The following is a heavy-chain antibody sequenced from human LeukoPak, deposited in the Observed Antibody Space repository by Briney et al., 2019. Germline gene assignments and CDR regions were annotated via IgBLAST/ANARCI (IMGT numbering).Heavy chain of an antibody. CDR2: ISGSGGST. CDR1: GFSFSSYA. CDR3: AKDRAGGAGTRFDY. D-gene: IGHD6-19*01. Sequence: GGSLRLSCAASGFSFSSYAMSWVRQAAGKGLEWVSAISGSGGSTYYADSVKGRFTISRDNSKNTLYLQMNSLRAEDRAVYYCAKDRAGGAGTRFDYWGEGTLVTVSS. J-gene: IGHJ4*02. V-gene: IGHV3-23*01.